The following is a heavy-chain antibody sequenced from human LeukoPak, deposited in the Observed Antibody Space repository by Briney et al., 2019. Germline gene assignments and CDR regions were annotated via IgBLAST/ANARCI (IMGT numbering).Heavy chain of an antibody. Sequence: PSETLSLTCAVYGGSFSDSYWSWIRQPPREGLEWIGEINHDGTTNYNPSLKSRVTILVDTSKNQFSLNLSSVTAADTAVYYCARGSNSVAYWGQGTLVTVSP. CDR3: ARGSNSVAY. CDR2: INHDGTT. J-gene: IGHJ4*02. V-gene: IGHV4-34*01. D-gene: IGHD4-23*01. CDR1: GGSFSDSY.